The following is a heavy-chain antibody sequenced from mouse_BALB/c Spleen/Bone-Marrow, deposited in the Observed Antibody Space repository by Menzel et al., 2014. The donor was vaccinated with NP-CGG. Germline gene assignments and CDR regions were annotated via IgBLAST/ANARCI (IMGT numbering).Heavy chain of an antibody. D-gene: IGHD1-2*01. CDR2: MNPESSTI. CDR3: ARLHYYGYFDY. CDR1: GFDFSRFW. V-gene: IGHV4-1*02. J-gene: IGHJ3*01. Sequence: EVQLVESGGGLVQPGGSLKLSCAASGFDFSRFWMSWVRQAPGKGLEWIGEMNPESSTINYTPSLKDKFIISRDNAKNTLYLQMSKVRSEDTTLYYCARLHYYGYFDYWGQGTLVTVSA.